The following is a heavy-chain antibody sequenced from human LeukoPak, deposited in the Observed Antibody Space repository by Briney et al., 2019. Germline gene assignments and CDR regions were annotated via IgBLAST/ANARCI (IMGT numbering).Heavy chain of an antibody. D-gene: IGHD3-22*01. CDR2: INHNGNVN. V-gene: IGHV3-7*01. J-gene: IGHJ4*02. Sequence: GGSLRLSCAASGFTFSSYWMNWARQAPGKGLEWVASINHNGNVNYYVDSVKGRFTISRDNAKNSLYLQMSNLRAEDTAVYYCARGDYYYDSSGYPDYWGQGTLVTVSS. CDR1: GFTFSSYW. CDR3: ARGDYYYDSSGYPDY.